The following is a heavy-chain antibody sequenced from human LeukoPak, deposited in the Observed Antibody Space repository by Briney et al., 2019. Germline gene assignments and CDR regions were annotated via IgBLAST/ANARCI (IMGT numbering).Heavy chain of an antibody. CDR3: AKTPIVGATLKAFDV. V-gene: IGHV1-2*02. CDR2: INAKSGAT. J-gene: IGHJ3*01. Sequence: ASVKVSCKASGDTFTDYYIHWVRQAPGQGLEWVGGINAKSGATHYAQRSQGRVTTTRDTAISTGYMELSGIRSDDSAVYYCAKTPIVGATLKAFDVWGQGTMVTVSS. CDR1: GDTFTDYY. D-gene: IGHD1-26*01.